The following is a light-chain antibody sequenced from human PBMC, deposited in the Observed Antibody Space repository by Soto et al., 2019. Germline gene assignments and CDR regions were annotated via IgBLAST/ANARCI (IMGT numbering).Light chain of an antibody. V-gene: IGLV2-23*01. Sequence: QSALTQPASVSGSPGQSITISWTGTSSDVGSYSLVSWYQQDPGKAPKVLIYEGTKRPSGVSNRFSGSKSGNTASLTISGLQGEDEADYYCCSYAGSSSWVFGGGTKVTVL. CDR2: EGT. CDR1: SSDVGSYSL. J-gene: IGLJ3*02. CDR3: CSYAGSSSWV.